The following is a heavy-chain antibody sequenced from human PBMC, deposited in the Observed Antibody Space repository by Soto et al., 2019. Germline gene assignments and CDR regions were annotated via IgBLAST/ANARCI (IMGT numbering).Heavy chain of an antibody. V-gene: IGHV1-58*01. Sequence: GASVKVSCKASGFTFTSSAVQWVRQARGQRLEWIGWIVVGSGNTNYAQKFQERVTITRDMSTSTAYMELSSLRSEDTAVYYCAAVYYYGSGSYYSDYWGQGTLVTVSS. J-gene: IGHJ4*02. CDR2: IVVGSGNT. CDR1: GFTFTSSA. D-gene: IGHD3-10*01. CDR3: AAVYYYGSGSYYSDY.